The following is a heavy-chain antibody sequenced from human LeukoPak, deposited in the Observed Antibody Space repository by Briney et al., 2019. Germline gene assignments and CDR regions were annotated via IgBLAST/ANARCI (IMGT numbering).Heavy chain of an antibody. Sequence: SVKVSCKASGGTFSSYAISWVRQAPGQGLEWMGGIIPIFGTANYAQKFQGRVTITADESTSTAYMELSSLRSEGTAVYYCARMGTGTTSLTYFDYWGQGTLVTVSS. CDR3: ARMGTGTTSLTYFDY. J-gene: IGHJ4*02. D-gene: IGHD1-1*01. CDR2: IIPIFGTA. CDR1: GGTFSSYA. V-gene: IGHV1-69*13.